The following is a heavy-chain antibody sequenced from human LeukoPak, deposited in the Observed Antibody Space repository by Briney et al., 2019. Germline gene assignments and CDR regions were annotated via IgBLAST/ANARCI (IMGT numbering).Heavy chain of an antibody. J-gene: IGHJ6*02. CDR2: ISVYNGNT. CDR1: GYTFTSYG. D-gene: IGHD2/OR15-2a*01. CDR3: ARDRFLGTPYGMDV. V-gene: IGHV1-18*01. Sequence: ASVKVSSKASGYTFTSYGISWVRQAPGQGLEWMGWISVYNGNTNYAQKLQGRVTMTTDTSTSTAYMELRSLRSDDTAVYYCARDRFLGTPYGMDVWGQGTTVTVSS.